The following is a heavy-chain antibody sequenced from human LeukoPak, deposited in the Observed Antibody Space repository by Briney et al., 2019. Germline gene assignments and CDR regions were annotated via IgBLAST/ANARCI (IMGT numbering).Heavy chain of an antibody. Sequence: GGSLRLSCAASGFTFSSYAMSWVRQAPGKGLEWVSAISGSGGSTYYADSVKGRFTISRDNSKNTLYLQMNSLRAEDTAVYYCAKRSIVVVITTEEYYFDYWGQGTLSPSPQ. J-gene: IGHJ4*02. D-gene: IGHD3-22*01. V-gene: IGHV3-23*01. CDR2: ISGSGGST. CDR1: GFTFSSYA. CDR3: AKRSIVVVITTEEYYFDY.